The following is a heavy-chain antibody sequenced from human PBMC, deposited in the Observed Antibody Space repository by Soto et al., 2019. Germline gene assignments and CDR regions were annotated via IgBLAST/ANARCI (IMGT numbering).Heavy chain of an antibody. Sequence: PSETLSLTCSVSGGSISSGYWTWIRHPPGKRLEWIGYIYLGGSINYNPSLKSQVIISVDTAKNQFSLSLSSVTAADTAVYYCTTDRVSGYYVWFDPWGQGTLVTVSS. CDR1: GGSISSGY. CDR2: IYLGGSI. CDR3: TTDRVSGYYVWFDP. D-gene: IGHD3-22*01. J-gene: IGHJ5*02. V-gene: IGHV4-59*01.